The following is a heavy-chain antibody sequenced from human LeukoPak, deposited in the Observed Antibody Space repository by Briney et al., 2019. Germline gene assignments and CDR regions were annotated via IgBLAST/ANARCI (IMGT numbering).Heavy chain of an antibody. CDR2: VYYSGST. V-gene: IGHV4-59*01. Sequence: SETLSRTCTVSGSSISNYYWSWIRQPPGKGLEWIGYVYYSGSTNYNPSLKSRVTISVDTSKNQFSLRLSSVTAADTAVYYCTRERRDGYKVYFDYWGQGTLVTVSS. CDR1: GSSISNYY. J-gene: IGHJ4*02. D-gene: IGHD5-24*01. CDR3: TRERRDGYKVYFDY.